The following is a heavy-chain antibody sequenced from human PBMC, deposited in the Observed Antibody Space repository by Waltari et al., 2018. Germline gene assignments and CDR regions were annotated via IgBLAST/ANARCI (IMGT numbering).Heavy chain of an antibody. CDR1: GFTFSNAW. D-gene: IGHD5-12*01. Sequence: EVQLVESGGGLVKPGGSLRLSCAASGFTFSNAWMSWVRQAPGKGLEWVGRIKSKTDGGTTDYAAPVKGRFTISRDDSKNTLYQQMNSLKTEDTAWYYCTTDAVDSGDDAGLIFYYYDGMDVWGQGTTVTVSS. J-gene: IGHJ6*02. V-gene: IGHV3-15*01. CDR3: TTDAVDSGDDAGLIFYYYDGMDV. CDR2: IKSKTDGGTT.